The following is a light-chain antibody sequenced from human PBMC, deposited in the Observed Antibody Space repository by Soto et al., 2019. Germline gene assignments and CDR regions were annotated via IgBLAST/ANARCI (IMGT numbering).Light chain of an antibody. Sequence: EIVLTQSPATLSLSPGERGTLSCRASESVTNYLAWYQQKPGQAPRLLISGASSRATGIPDRFSGSGSGTDFTLTISRLEPEDFAVYYCHQYGSSPWTFGQGTKVDIK. CDR1: ESVTNY. J-gene: IGKJ1*01. CDR3: HQYGSSPWT. V-gene: IGKV3-20*01. CDR2: GAS.